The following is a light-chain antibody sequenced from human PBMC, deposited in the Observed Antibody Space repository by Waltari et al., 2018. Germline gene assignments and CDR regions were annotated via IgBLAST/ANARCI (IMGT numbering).Light chain of an antibody. Sequence: QSALTQPRSVSGSPGQSVTIPCTGTSSDVGSYNYVSWYKQYPGKVPKLMIYDVSKRPSGVPDRFSGSKSGNTASLTISGLQAEDEADYYCCSYAGSYVVFGGGTKLTVL. V-gene: IGLV2-11*01. CDR3: CSYAGSYVV. CDR1: SSDVGSYNY. CDR2: DVS. J-gene: IGLJ2*01.